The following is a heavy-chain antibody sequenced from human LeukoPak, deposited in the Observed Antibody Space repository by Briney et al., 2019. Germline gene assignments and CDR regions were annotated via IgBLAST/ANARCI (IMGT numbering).Heavy chain of an antibody. CDR2: IRHDGSNK. J-gene: IGHJ4*02. V-gene: IGHV3-30*02. CDR1: GFTFSNFD. CDR3: ARGGTLVRGGDPFDY. D-gene: IGHD3-10*01. Sequence: GGSLRLSCAASGFTFSNFDLSWVRQAPGKGLEWVAFIRHDGSNKYYADSVKGRFTISRDNSKNTVYLQMNTLRAEDTALYYCARGGTLVRGGDPFDYWGQGTLVTVSS.